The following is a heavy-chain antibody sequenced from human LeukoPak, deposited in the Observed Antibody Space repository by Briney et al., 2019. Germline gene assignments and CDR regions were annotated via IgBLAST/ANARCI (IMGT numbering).Heavy chain of an antibody. J-gene: IGHJ4*02. CDR3: AKDGSTYYYDSSGYYPIDY. D-gene: IGHD3-22*01. Sequence: HPGGSLSLSCAASGFTFSSYAMSWVRQAPGKGLEWVSAISGSGGSTYYADSVKGRFTISRDNSKNTLYLQMNSLRAEDTAVYYCAKDGSTYYYDSSGYYPIDYWGQGTLVTVSS. V-gene: IGHV3-23*01. CDR1: GFTFSSYA. CDR2: ISGSGGST.